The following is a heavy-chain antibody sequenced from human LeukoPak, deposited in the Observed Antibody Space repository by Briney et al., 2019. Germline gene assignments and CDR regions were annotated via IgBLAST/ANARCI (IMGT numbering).Heavy chain of an antibody. Sequence: GGSLRLSCAASGFTFGSYWMTWVRQAPGKGLEWVANIKQEGGEKYYVESVKGRFTISRDNAKSSLYLQMNSLRAEDTAVFYCAREISSWYRTEGRFDPWGQGTLVTVSS. CDR2: IKQEGGEK. V-gene: IGHV3-7*01. CDR3: AREISSWYRTEGRFDP. D-gene: IGHD6-13*01. CDR1: GFTFGSYW. J-gene: IGHJ5*02.